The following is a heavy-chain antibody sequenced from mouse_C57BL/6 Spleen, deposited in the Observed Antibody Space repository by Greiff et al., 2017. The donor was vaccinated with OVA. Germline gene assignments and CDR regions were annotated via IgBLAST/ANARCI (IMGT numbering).Heavy chain of an antibody. Sequence: EVKLEESGGGLVKPGGSLKLSCAASGFTFSSYAMSWVRQTPEKRLEWVATISDGGSYTYYPDNVKGRFTISRDNAKNNLYLQMSHLKSEDTAMYYCARDEGNWGFDYWGQGTTLTVSS. CDR2: ISDGGSYT. D-gene: IGHD4-1*01. J-gene: IGHJ2*01. V-gene: IGHV5-4*01. CDR3: ARDEGNWGFDY. CDR1: GFTFSSYA.